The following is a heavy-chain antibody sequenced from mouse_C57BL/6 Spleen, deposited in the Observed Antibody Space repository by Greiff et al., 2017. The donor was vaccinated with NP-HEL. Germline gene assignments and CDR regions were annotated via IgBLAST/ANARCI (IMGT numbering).Heavy chain of an antibody. CDR1: GYTFTSYW. Sequence: QVQLQQPGTELVQPGASVKLSCKASGYTFTSYWMHWVKQRPGQGLEWIGNINPSNGGTNYTEKFKSKATLTVDKSSSTAYMQLSSLTSEDSAVYYCARGGELGERFAYWGQGTLVTVSA. J-gene: IGHJ3*01. CDR3: ARGGELGERFAY. D-gene: IGHD4-1*01. V-gene: IGHV1-53*01. CDR2: INPSNGGT.